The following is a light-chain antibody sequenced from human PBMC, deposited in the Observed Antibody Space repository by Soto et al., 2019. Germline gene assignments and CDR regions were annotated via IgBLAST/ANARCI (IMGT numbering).Light chain of an antibody. CDR3: QKTYSDPTT. Sequence: DIQMTQSPSSLSASVGDRVTITCRASQIISTYLNWYQQRAGLAPRLLIYAASSLQSGVPPRFSGSGSGTDFTRTISSLQPEDFATYLCQKTYSDPTTVGQGTKGETK. J-gene: IGKJ1*01. CDR1: QIISTY. CDR2: AAS. V-gene: IGKV1-39*01.